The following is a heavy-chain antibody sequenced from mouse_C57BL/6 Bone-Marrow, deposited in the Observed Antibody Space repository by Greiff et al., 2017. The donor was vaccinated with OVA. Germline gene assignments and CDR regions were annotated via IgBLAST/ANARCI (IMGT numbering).Heavy chain of an antibody. V-gene: IGHV1-64*01. CDR3: ARWSLPGDYAIDY. Sequence: VQLQQPGAELVKPGASVKLSCKASGYTFTSYWMHWVKQRPGQGLEWIGMIHPNSGSTNYNEKFKSKATLTVDKSSSTACMQLSSLTSEDSAVYDCARWSLPGDYAIDYWGQGTSVTVSS. CDR1: GYTFTSYW. J-gene: IGHJ4*01. CDR2: IHPNSGST. D-gene: IGHD6-5*01.